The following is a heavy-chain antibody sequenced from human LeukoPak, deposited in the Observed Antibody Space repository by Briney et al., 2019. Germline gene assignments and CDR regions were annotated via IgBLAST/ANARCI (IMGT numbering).Heavy chain of an antibody. CDR2: INAGNGNT. CDR1: GYTFTRYA. V-gene: IGHV1-3*01. CDR3: ARASLNYYDSSGYGMDV. Sequence: ASVKVSCRASGYTFTRYAMHWVRQAPGLRLELMGWINAGNGNTKYSQKFQGRVTITRDTSASTAYMELSSLRSEDTAVYYCARASLNYYDSSGYGMDVWGQGTTVTVSS. J-gene: IGHJ6*02. D-gene: IGHD3-22*01.